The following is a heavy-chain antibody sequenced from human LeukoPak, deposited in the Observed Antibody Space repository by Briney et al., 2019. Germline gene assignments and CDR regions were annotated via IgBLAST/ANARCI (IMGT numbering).Heavy chain of an antibody. CDR3: ARCSNAYYYYMDV. V-gene: IGHV3-9*01. J-gene: IGHJ6*03. D-gene: IGHD2-8*01. CDR1: GFTFDDYA. Sequence: PGRSLRLSCAASGFTFDDYAMHWVRQAPGKGLEWVSGISWNSGSIGYADSVKGRFTMSRDNAKNSLYLQMNSLRAEDTAVYYCARCSNAYYYYMDVWGKGTTVTVSS. CDR2: ISWNSGSI.